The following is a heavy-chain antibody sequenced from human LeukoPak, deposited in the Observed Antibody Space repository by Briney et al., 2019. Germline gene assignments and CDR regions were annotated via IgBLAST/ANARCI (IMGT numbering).Heavy chain of an antibody. CDR2: IYYSGST. D-gene: IGHD5-18*01. J-gene: IGHJ2*01. Sequence: PSETLSLTCTVSGGSISSYYWSWIRQPPGKGLEWIGYIYYSGSTNYNPSLKSRVTISVDTSKNQFSLKLSSVTAADTAVYYCARVWARGYGYGWYFDLWGRGTLVTVSS. V-gene: IGHV4-59*01. CDR1: GGSISSYY. CDR3: ARVWARGYGYGWYFDL.